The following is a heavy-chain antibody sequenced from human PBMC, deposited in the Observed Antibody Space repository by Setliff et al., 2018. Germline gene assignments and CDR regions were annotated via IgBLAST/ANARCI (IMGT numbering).Heavy chain of an antibody. D-gene: IGHD3-3*01. CDR3: ARLSGFLYMDV. CDR1: GGSISTYY. V-gene: IGHV4-4*07. Sequence: SETLSLTCTVSGGSISTYYWSWIRQPAGKGLEWIGQVYTSWSTKYNSSLKSRVTISLDTSKNQFSLKVTSVTAADTAVYYCARLSGFLYMDVWGKGTTVTVSS. CDR2: VYTSWST. J-gene: IGHJ6*03.